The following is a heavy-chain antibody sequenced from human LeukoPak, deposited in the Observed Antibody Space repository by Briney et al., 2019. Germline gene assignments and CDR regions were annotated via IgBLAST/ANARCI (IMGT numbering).Heavy chain of an antibody. J-gene: IGHJ5*02. CDR2: IRFDGSDK. Sequence: PGGSLRLSCAASGFTFSSYGMYWVRQAPGKGLEWVAFIRFDGSDKYHADSVKGRFTISRDNSKNTLYLQMNSLRGEDTAVYYCAKDPDYGDYSGWGDWFDPWGQGTLVTVSS. D-gene: IGHD4-17*01. V-gene: IGHV3-30*02. CDR3: AKDPDYGDYSGWGDWFDP. CDR1: GFTFSSYG.